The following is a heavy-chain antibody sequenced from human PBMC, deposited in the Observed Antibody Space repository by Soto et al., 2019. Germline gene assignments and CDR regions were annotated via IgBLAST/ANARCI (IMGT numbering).Heavy chain of an antibody. V-gene: IGHV5-51*01. CDR1: GYSFTSNR. Sequence: GESLKISCKASGYSFTSNRIGWVRQMPGKGLEWMGVIYPGDSDTIYNPSFQGQVTISADKSISTAYLQWSSLKASDTAMYYCARGSGTGPFIFDYWGQGTLVTVSS. J-gene: IGHJ4*02. D-gene: IGHD1-26*01. CDR3: ARGSGTGPFIFDY. CDR2: IYPGDSDT.